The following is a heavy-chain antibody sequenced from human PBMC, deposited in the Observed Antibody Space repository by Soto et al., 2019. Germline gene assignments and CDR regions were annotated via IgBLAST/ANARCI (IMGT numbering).Heavy chain of an antibody. Sequence: QVHLQQWGAGLLKPSETLSLTCAVYGGSFSGYYWSWVRQPPGKGLEWIGEINHSGGTHYNPSLKGRVTISVDTFKNQFSLKLNSATAADTAIYFCARGQWELRFDPWGQGTLVTVSS. V-gene: IGHV4-34*01. J-gene: IGHJ5*02. CDR2: INHSGGT. CDR1: GGSFSGYY. CDR3: ARGQWELRFDP. D-gene: IGHD1-26*01.